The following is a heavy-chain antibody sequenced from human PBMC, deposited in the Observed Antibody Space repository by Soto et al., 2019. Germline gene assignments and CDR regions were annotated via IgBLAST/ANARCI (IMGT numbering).Heavy chain of an antibody. CDR3: ARSDYSNYPYYHYYMDV. V-gene: IGHV4-59*08. D-gene: IGHD4-4*01. CDR2: IYYSGST. J-gene: IGHJ6*03. CDR1: GGSISSFY. Sequence: SETLSLTCTVSGGSISSFYWSWIRQPPGKGLEWIGYIYYSGSTNYNPSLKSRVTISVDTSKNQFSLKLSSVTAADTAVYYCARSDYSNYPYYHYYMDVWGKGTTVTVSS.